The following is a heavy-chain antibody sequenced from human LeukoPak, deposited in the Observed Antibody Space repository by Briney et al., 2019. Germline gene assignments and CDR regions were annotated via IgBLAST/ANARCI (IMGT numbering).Heavy chain of an antibody. V-gene: IGHV3-11*01. J-gene: IGHJ4*02. CDR1: GFTFSDYY. CDR3: AREPSSGWRYYFDY. CDR2: ISSSGSTI. Sequence: GGSLRLSCAASGFTFSDYYMSWIRQAPGKGLEWVSYISSSGSTIYYADSVKGRFTISRDNAKNSLCLQMNSLRAEDTAVYYCAREPSSGWRYYFDYWGQGTLVTVSS. D-gene: IGHD6-19*01.